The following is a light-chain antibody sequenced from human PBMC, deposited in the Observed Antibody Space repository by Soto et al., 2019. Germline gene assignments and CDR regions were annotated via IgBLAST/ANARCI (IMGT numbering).Light chain of an antibody. CDR2: GAS. CDR1: QSLDSTS. CDR3: PRSRTSPPYI. J-gene: IGKJ2*01. Sequence: EVVLTQSPGTLSLSPGERATLSCRASQSLDSTSLAWYQQKTGQSPRLVIYGASRSATGIPDRFSGSGSGTHFILTIHRLEPEDDAVYYCPRSRTSPPYIFGAGTRLDIK. V-gene: IGKV3-20*01.